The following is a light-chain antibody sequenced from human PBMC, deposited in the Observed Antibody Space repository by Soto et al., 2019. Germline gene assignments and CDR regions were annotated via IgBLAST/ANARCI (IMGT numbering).Light chain of an antibody. CDR3: FSYTTSSTAV. V-gene: IGLV2-14*01. CDR1: SSDVGAYNY. J-gene: IGLJ7*01. Sequence: QSLLTQPASVSGSPGQSITISCTGTSSDVGAYNYVSWYQQHPGKAPKVLIFDVSNRPSGVSNRFSGSKSANTASLTISGLQAEDEADYFCFSYTTSSTAVFGGGTQLTVL. CDR2: DVS.